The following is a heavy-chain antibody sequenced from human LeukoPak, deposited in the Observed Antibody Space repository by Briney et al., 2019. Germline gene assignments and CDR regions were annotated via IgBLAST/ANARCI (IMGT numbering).Heavy chain of an antibody. CDR2: FDPEDGET. J-gene: IGHJ4*02. D-gene: IGHD1-26*01. CDR3: ATGIVVATNIDY. V-gene: IGHV1-24*01. Sequence: ASVKVSCKVSGYTLTELSMHWVRQAPGKGLEWMGGFDPEDGETIYAQKFQGRVTMTEDTSTDTAYMELSSLRSEDTAVYYCATGIVVATNIDYWGQGTLVTASS. CDR1: GYTLTELS.